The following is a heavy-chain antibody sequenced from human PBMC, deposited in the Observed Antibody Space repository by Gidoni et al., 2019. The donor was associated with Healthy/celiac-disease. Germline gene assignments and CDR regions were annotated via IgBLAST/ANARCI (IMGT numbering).Heavy chain of an antibody. CDR1: GFTFSSYA. CDR3: ARDLGFDLGAPLY. CDR2: ISYDGSNK. V-gene: IGHV3-30-3*01. D-gene: IGHD1-26*01. Sequence: QVQLVESGGGVVQPGRSLRLSCAASGFTFSSYAMHWVRQAPGKGLEWVAVISYDGSNKYYADSVKGRFTISRDNSKNTLYLQMNSLRAEDTAVYYCARDLGFDLGAPLYWGQGTLVTVSS. J-gene: IGHJ4*02.